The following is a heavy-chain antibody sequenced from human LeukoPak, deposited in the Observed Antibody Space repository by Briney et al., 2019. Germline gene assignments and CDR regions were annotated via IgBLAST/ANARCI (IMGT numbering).Heavy chain of an antibody. V-gene: IGHV3-7*03. D-gene: IGHD2-2*01. CDR1: GFTFSSYW. J-gene: IGHJ4*02. CDR2: IKQDGSEK. CDR3: TTDFGRDCSSTSCPPDY. Sequence: PGGSLRLSYAASGFTFSSYWMSWVRQAPGKGLEWVANIKQDGSEKYYVDSVKGRFTISRENAESSLYLQMNSLKTEDTAVYYCTTDFGRDCSSTSCPPDYWGQGTLVTVSS.